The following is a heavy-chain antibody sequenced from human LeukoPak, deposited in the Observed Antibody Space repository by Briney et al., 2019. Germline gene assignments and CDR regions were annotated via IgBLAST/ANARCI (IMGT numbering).Heavy chain of an antibody. Sequence: ASVKVSCKASGYTFTSYDINWVRQATGQGLEWMGWMNPNSGNTGYAQKFQGRVTMTRNTSISTAYMELSSLRSEDTAVYYCAHEDGDWNEYTWFDPWGQGTLVTVSS. D-gene: IGHD1-1*01. CDR2: MNPNSGNT. J-gene: IGHJ5*02. V-gene: IGHV1-8*01. CDR1: GYTFTSYD. CDR3: AHEDGDWNEYTWFDP.